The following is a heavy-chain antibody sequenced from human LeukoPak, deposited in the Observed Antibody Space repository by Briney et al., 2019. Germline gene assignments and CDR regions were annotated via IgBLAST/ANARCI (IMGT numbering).Heavy chain of an antibody. CDR2: MFHTGLT. CDR1: GGSISSHNW. D-gene: IGHD3-22*01. V-gene: IGHV4-4*02. J-gene: IGHJ4*02. CDR3: ARVRITMIVPEYFDF. Sequence: SGTLSLTCAVSGGSISSHNWYNWVRQAPAKGLEWIGEMFHTGLTNYNPSLKSRVTLSTDESKNQLSLMLHSVAAADTAVYYCARVRITMIVPEYFDFWGQGTLVTVSS.